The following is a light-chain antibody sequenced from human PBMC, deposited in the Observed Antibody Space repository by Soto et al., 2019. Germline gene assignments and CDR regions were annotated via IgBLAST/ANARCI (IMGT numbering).Light chain of an antibody. J-gene: IGKJ4*01. CDR1: QDINNF. V-gene: IGKV1-33*01. CDR2: DTS. CDR3: QQYENLPPT. Sequence: DIRMTQSPSSLSASVGDRITITCQASQDINNFLNWYQQKPGKAPRLLIYDTSNAEGGVPSRFSGTGSGTDFTFTISSLQPEDIATYYCQQYENLPPTFGGGTKVEIK.